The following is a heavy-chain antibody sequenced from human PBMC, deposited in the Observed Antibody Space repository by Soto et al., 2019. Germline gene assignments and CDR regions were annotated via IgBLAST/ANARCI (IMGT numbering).Heavy chain of an antibody. CDR1: GDSLTSYW. CDR3: ARRGPMYYDSSGYPYGSMEV. J-gene: IGHJ6*02. CDR2: IYPGDSDT. V-gene: IGHV5-51*01. Sequence: GESLKISWKGSGDSLTSYWIGWELQMPGKGLEWMGIIYPGDSDTTYSPSFHHQVTISADKSIGSAYLKWSSLKASDNAMYYCARRGPMYYDSSGYPYGSMEVWGQGITVTVSS. D-gene: IGHD3-22*01.